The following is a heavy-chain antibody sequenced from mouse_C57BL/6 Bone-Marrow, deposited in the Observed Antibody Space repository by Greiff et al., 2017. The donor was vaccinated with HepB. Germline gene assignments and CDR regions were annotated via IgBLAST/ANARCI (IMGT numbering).Heavy chain of an antibody. J-gene: IGHJ1*03. D-gene: IGHD2-1*01. V-gene: IGHV7-1*01. CDR3: ARDGGKWYFDV. CDR2: SRNKANDYTT. Sequence: EVQVVESGGGLVQSGRSLRLSCATSGFTFSDFYMEWVRQAPGKGLEWIAASRNKANDYTTEYSASVKGRFIVSRDTSQSILYLQMNALRAEDTAIYYCARDGGKWYFDVWGTGTTVTVSS. CDR1: GFTFSDFY.